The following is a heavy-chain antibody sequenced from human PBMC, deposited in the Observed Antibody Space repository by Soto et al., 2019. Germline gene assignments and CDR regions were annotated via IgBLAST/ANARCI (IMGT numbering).Heavy chain of an antibody. CDR3: ASQQLKDVAFDI. CDR1: GFTFDDYG. D-gene: IGHD6-13*01. Sequence: GGSLRLSCAASGFTFDDYGVSWVRQAPGKGLEWVSGINWNGGSTGYADSVKGRFTISRDNAKNSLYLQMNSLRAEDTALYYCASQQLKDVAFDIWGQGTMVTVSS. V-gene: IGHV3-20*04. CDR2: INWNGGST. J-gene: IGHJ3*02.